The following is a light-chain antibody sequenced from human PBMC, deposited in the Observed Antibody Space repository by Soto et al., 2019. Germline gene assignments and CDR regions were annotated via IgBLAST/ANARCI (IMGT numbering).Light chain of an antibody. Sequence: DIVMTQSPLSLPVSPGEPASISCRSSQSLLHSHGYNSLDWYLQKPGQSPQLLIHLASNRASGVPARFSGSESGTDFTLKISRVEAEDVGVYYCMQTLQTPCTFGQGTKLEIK. V-gene: IGKV2-28*01. CDR3: MQTLQTPCT. CDR2: LAS. J-gene: IGKJ2*02. CDR1: QSLLHSHGYNS.